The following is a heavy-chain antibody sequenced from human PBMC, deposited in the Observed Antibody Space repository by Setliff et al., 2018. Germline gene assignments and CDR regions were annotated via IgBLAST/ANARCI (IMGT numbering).Heavy chain of an antibody. V-gene: IGHV5-51*01. J-gene: IGHJ3*01. Sequence: GESLKISCKASGYIFTNYWIGWVRQMPGKGLEWMGVTYPGDSDTRYSPSFQGQVTISADKSINTAYLQWSSLKASDTAIYYCTRHEDRNKCTSSSCYRENDAFDVWGQGAMVTVS. CDR3: TRHEDRNKCTSSSCYRENDAFDV. CDR2: TYPGDSDT. CDR1: GYIFTNYW. D-gene: IGHD2-2*01.